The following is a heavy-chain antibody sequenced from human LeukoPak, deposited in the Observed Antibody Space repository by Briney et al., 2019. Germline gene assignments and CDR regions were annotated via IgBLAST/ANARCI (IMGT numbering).Heavy chain of an antibody. CDR2: INPSGGST. J-gene: IGHJ5*02. V-gene: IGHV1-46*01. Sequence: GASVKVSCKASGYTFTSYYMHWVRQAPGQGLEWMGIINPSGGSTSYAQKFQGRVTMTRDTSTSTVYMELSSLRSEDTAIYYCYTAGYDYGWFDPWGQGTLVTVSS. CDR1: GYTFTSYY. D-gene: IGHD4-17*01. CDR3: YTAGYDYGWFDP.